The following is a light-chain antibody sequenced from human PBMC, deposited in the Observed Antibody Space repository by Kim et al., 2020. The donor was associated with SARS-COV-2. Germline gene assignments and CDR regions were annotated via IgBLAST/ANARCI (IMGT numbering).Light chain of an antibody. Sequence: QSITLPCSGTNSDVGGYNYFSWYQQHPGKAPKLMIYDVTNRPSGVSNRFSGSKSGNTASLTISGLQTEDEADYYCSSYTTSSTLVAFGGGTQLTVL. CDR3: SSYTTSSTLVA. J-gene: IGLJ2*01. CDR1: NSDVGGYNY. V-gene: IGLV2-14*03. CDR2: DVT.